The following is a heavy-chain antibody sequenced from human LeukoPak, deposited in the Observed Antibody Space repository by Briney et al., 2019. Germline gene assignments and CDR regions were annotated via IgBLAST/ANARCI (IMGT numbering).Heavy chain of an antibody. J-gene: IGHJ6*02. V-gene: IGHV1-8*01. Sequence: SVKVSCKASGYTFTSHDINWVRQATGQGLEWMGWMNPNSGNTGYAQKFQGRVTMTRNTSISTAYMELSSLRSEDTAVYYCARESRYGGNSGNYYYGMDVWGQGTTVTVSS. CDR3: ARESRYGGNSGNYYYGMDV. CDR2: MNPNSGNT. CDR1: GYTFTSHD. D-gene: IGHD4-23*01.